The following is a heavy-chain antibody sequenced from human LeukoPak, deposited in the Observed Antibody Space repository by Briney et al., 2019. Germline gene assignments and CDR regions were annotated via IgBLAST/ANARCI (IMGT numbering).Heavy chain of an antibody. CDR2: IKSKTDGGTT. CDR1: GFTFSSYW. V-gene: IGHV3-15*01. Sequence: GGSLRLSCAASGFTFSSYWMSWVRQAPGKGLEWVGRIKSKTDGGTTDYAAPVRGRFTISRDDSKNTQYLQMNSLKTEDTAVYYCTTDLGSTFDPWGQGTLVTVSS. D-gene: IGHD1-26*01. J-gene: IGHJ5*02. CDR3: TTDLGSTFDP.